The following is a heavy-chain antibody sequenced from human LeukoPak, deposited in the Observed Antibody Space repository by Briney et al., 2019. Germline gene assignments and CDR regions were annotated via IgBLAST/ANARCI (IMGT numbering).Heavy chain of an antibody. Sequence: SETLSLTCTVSGGSIRGYYWNWIRVTPGKGLEWIGYIFHTGRTKYNPSVESRVTFSIDTSQNQFSMKLSSVTAADTAVYYCASSGGHDSAIYFPYWGQGSLVTVSS. D-gene: IGHD5-12*01. V-gene: IGHV4-59*08. CDR1: GGSIRGYY. CDR2: IFHTGRT. CDR3: ASSGGHDSAIYFPY. J-gene: IGHJ1*01.